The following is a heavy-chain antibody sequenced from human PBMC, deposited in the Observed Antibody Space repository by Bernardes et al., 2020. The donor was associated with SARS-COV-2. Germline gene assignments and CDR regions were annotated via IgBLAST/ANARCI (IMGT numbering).Heavy chain of an antibody. D-gene: IGHD7-27*01. CDR3: ATDPNWGSAY. CDR1: GFTFSSYT. Sequence: GGSLRLSCAASGFTFSSYTMIWVRQAPGKGLDWVSIIGHGGGDIHYADSVKGRFTISRDNSKNTLYLQMNNLRADDTAVYYCATDPNWGSAYWGQGTLVTVSS. J-gene: IGHJ4*02. V-gene: IGHV3-23*01. CDR2: IGHGGGDI.